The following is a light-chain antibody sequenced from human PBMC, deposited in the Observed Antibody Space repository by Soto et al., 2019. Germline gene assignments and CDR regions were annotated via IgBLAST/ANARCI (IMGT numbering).Light chain of an antibody. CDR3: SSYLGSSTRV. CDR2: DVS. J-gene: IGLJ1*01. Sequence: QSVLTQPASVSGSPGQSITISCTGTSSDIGTYTYVSWYQQHPGKAPKLIIFDVSNRPPRVSTRFSGSKSGNTASLTISGLQDEDEADYYCSSYLGSSTRVFGTGTKVTV. V-gene: IGLV2-14*03. CDR1: SSDIGTYTY.